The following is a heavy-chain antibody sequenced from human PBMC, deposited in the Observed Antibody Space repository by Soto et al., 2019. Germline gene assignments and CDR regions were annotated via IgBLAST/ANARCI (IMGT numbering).Heavy chain of an antibody. J-gene: IGHJ6*02. Sequence: GGSLRLSCVVSGFTFSNYGMSWVRQAPGKGLEWVASISGAGGRICNEDSVKGRFTISRDNSKNSVYLQVNSLRADDTAVYYCAKGHTNENGHYSYYGMDVWGQGTTVTVSS. CDR3: AKGHTNENGHYSYYGMDV. CDR2: ISGAGGRI. CDR1: GFTFSNYG. V-gene: IGHV3-23*01. D-gene: IGHD2-8*01.